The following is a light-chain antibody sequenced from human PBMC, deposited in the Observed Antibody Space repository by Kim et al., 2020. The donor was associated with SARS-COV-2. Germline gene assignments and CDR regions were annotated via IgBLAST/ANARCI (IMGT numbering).Light chain of an antibody. Sequence: GHRVTISCSGDFSNIGANIVNWYQQFPGTAPKLLIHTTNQRRSGVPDRFSGSGSGTSASLAISGLQSEDEADYYCAAWDDSLDGWVFGGGTQLTVL. CDR1: FSNIGANI. J-gene: IGLJ3*02. CDR2: TTN. V-gene: IGLV1-44*01. CDR3: AAWDDSLDGWV.